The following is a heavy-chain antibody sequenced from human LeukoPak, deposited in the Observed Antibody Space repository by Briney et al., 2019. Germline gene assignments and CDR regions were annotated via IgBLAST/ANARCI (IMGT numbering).Heavy chain of an antibody. CDR2: IRNDGNNK. V-gene: IGHV3-30*02. Sequence: PGGSLRLSCAASGFTFSSYGMHWVRQAPGKGLEWVAFIRNDGNNKYYADSVKGRFTISRDNSKDTPYLQMNSLRAEDTALYYCAKDRYWDIDYWGQGTLATVSS. D-gene: IGHD1-26*01. CDR1: GFTFSSYG. CDR3: AKDRYWDIDY. J-gene: IGHJ4*02.